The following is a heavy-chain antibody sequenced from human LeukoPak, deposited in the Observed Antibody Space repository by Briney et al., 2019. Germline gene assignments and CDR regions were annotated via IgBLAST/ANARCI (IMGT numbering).Heavy chain of an antibody. CDR1: AFTFSDYY. J-gene: IGHJ4*02. CDR2: VSGGSSYT. D-gene: IGHD4-17*01. CDR3: ARSYGDSFFDY. Sequence: KPGGSLRLSCAASAFTFSDYYMSCIRQAPGNGLEWVSYVSGGSSYTNYADSVKGRFTISRDNAKNSLYLQINSLRAEDTAVYYCARSYGDSFFDYWGQGTLVTVSS. V-gene: IGHV3-11*03.